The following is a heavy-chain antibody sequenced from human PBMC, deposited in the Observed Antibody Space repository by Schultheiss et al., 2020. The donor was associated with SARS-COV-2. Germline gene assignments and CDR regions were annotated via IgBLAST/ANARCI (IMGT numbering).Heavy chain of an antibody. Sequence: GESLKISCAASGFTVSSNYMSWVRQAPGKGLEWVSVIYSGGSTYYADSVKGRFTISRDNSKNTLYLQMNSLRAEDTAVYYCAKGQFSGYALGGYWGQGTLVTVSS. D-gene: IGHD5-12*01. CDR2: IYSGGST. V-gene: IGHV3-66*02. J-gene: IGHJ4*02. CDR1: GFTVSSNY. CDR3: AKGQFSGYALGGY.